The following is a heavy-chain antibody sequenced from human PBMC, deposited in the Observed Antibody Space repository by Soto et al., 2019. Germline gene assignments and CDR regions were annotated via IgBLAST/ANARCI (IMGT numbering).Heavy chain of an antibody. CDR1: GVTFGSYA. Sequence: PGGPLRLTCTASGVTFGSYAMHWVRQAPGKGLEWVSAISGSGGSTYYADSVKGRFTISRDNSKNTLYLQMNSLRAEDTAVYYCAKGDCSGGSCSKDYWGQGTLVTVSS. D-gene: IGHD2-15*01. V-gene: IGHV3-23*01. CDR2: ISGSGGST. CDR3: AKGDCSGGSCSKDY. J-gene: IGHJ4*02.